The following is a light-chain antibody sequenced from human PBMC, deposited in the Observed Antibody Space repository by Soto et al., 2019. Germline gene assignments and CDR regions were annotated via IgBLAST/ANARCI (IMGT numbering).Light chain of an antibody. V-gene: IGKV3-20*01. CDR2: GTS. Sequence: IVLTQSPDTLSLSPGERATLSCRASQSVSSSYLAWYQQTPGQAPRLLIYGTSNRATGIPDRFSGSGSGTDFTLTINRLEPEDFAVYYCQQYGNLRWKFRQGTKVEIK. CDR1: QSVSSSY. J-gene: IGKJ1*01. CDR3: QQYGNLRWK.